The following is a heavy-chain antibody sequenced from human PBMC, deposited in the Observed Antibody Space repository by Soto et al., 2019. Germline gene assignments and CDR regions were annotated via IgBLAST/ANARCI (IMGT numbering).Heavy chain of an antibody. D-gene: IGHD4-17*01. CDR3: ARDRSWSRGAYGDPSYY. Sequence: ASVKVSCKASGYTFTSYGISWVRQAPGRGLEWMGWISAYNGNTNYAQKLQGRVTMTTDTSTSTAYMELRSLRSDDTAVYYCARDRSWSRGAYGDPSYYWGQGTLVTVSS. V-gene: IGHV1-18*01. CDR2: ISAYNGNT. J-gene: IGHJ4*02. CDR1: GYTFTSYG.